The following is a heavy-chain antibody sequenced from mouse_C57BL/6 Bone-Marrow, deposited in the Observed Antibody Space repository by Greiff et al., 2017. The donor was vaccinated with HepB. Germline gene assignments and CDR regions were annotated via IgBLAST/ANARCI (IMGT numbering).Heavy chain of an antibody. Sequence: EVKVVESGGGLVQPGGSLSLSCAASGFTFTDYYMSWVRQPPGKALEWLGFIRNKANGYTTEYSASVKGRFTISRDNSQSILYLQMNALRAEDSATCYCARSGYYGPFADWGQGTLVTVSA. D-gene: IGHD1-2*01. J-gene: IGHJ3*01. V-gene: IGHV7-3*01. CDR3: ARSGYYGPFAD. CDR1: GFTFTDYY. CDR2: IRNKANGYTT.